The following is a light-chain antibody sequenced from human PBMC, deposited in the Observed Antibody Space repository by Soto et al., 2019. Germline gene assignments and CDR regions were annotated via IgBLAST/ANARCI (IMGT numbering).Light chain of an antibody. CDR2: AAS. CDR1: QSISNY. V-gene: IGKV1-39*01. CDR3: QQSYSTTYT. J-gene: IGKJ2*01. Sequence: DIQMTQSPSSLSASVRDRVTITCRASQSISNYLNWYQQKSGKVPKLMIYAASSLQSGAPRTFSGSGSGTDFTLTISSLQPEDVADYYCQQSYSTTYTFGQGTKLEIK.